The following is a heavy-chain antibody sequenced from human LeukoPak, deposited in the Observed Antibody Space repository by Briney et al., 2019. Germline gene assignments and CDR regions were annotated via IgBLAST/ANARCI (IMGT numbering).Heavy chain of an antibody. CDR3: ATPSPRYSGSYLYDY. V-gene: IGHV1-69*05. J-gene: IGHJ4*02. Sequence: GASVKVSCKASGGTFSSYAISWVRQAPGQGLEWMGGIIPIFGTANYAQKFQGRVTITTDESTSTAYMELSSLRSEDTAVYYCATPSPRYSGSYLYDYWGQGTLVTVSS. D-gene: IGHD1-26*01. CDR1: GGTFSSYA. CDR2: IIPIFGTA.